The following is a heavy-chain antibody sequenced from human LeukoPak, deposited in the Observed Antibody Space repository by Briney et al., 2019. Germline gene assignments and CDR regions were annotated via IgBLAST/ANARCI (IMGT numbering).Heavy chain of an antibody. Sequence: ASVKVSCKASGYSFTGYYMHWVRQAPGQGLEWMGWINPNSGGTNYAQKFQGRVTMTRDTSISTAYMELSRLRSDDTAVYYCARGYSGSYEGALWYWGQGTLVTVSS. J-gene: IGHJ4*02. CDR3: ARGYSGSYEGALWY. V-gene: IGHV1-2*02. D-gene: IGHD1-26*01. CDR2: INPNSGGT. CDR1: GYSFTGYY.